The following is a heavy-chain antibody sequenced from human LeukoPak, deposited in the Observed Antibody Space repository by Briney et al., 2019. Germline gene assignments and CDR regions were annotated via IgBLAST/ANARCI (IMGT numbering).Heavy chain of an antibody. CDR1: GGSISSSSYY. V-gene: IGHV4-39*01. D-gene: IGHD2-15*01. Sequence: SETLSLTCTVSGGSISSSSYYWGWIRQPPGKGLEWIGSTYYSGSTYYNPSLKSRVTISVDTSKNQFSLKLSSVTAADTAVYYCARYCSGGSCYSDWDYWGQGTLVTVSS. J-gene: IGHJ4*02. CDR2: TYYSGST. CDR3: ARYCSGGSCYSDWDY.